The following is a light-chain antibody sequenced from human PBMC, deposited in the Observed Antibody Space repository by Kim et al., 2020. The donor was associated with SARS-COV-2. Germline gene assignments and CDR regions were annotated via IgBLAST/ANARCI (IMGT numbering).Light chain of an antibody. CDR3: QQYNNWPPMYT. J-gene: IGKJ2*01. V-gene: IGKV3-15*01. Sequence: EILMTQSPVTLSASPGERVTLSCWASQSVSSYVAWYQQKPGQTPRLLIYGAITRATGIPARFSGSGSGTDFTLTISSLQSEDSAVYYCQQYNNWPPMYTFGQGTKLEI. CDR2: GAI. CDR1: QSVSSY.